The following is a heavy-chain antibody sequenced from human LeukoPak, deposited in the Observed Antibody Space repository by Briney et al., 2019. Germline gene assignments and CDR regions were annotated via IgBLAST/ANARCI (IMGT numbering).Heavy chain of an antibody. J-gene: IGHJ4*02. Sequence: GGSLRLSCAASGFIFSNFWMSWVRQAPGKGLEWVANIREDGSEAYYVDFVKGRFTISRDNDKNSLHLQMNSLRVEDTAVYYCARVLYFRENSYAGPFDQWGQGTLVTVSS. CDR1: GFIFSNFW. CDR2: IREDGSEA. V-gene: IGHV3-7*01. D-gene: IGHD5-18*01. CDR3: ARVLYFRENSYAGPFDQ.